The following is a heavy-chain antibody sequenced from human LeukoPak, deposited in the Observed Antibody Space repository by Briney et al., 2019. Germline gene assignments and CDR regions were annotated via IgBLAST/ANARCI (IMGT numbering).Heavy chain of an antibody. CDR2: IKKDGSEK. CDR1: GFTFSSYW. Sequence: GGSLRLSCAASGFTFSSYWMSWVRQAPGKGLEWVANIKKDGSEKYYVDSVKGRFTISRDNAKNSVHLQMNNLRVEDTAVYYCAKDEVGGHFEYWGQGILVTVSS. J-gene: IGHJ4*02. CDR3: AKDEVGGHFEY. V-gene: IGHV3-7*01.